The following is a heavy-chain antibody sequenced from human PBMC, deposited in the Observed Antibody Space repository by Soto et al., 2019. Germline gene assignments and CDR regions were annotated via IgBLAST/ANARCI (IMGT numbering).Heavy chain of an antibody. J-gene: IGHJ6*03. Sequence: QVQLVQSGADVKKPGSSVKISCTASGAAFSNYTFTWVRPAPGEGLEWVGRVIPLLDASNYAEKFQDRVTISADRSTSTVYMELSGLRSEDSAIYYCASGKSQMSQDRMGFYYYMDVWGKGTSVTVSS. CDR3: ASGKSQMSQDRMGFYYYMDV. V-gene: IGHV1-69*08. CDR2: VIPLLDAS. D-gene: IGHD2-15*01. CDR1: GAAFSNYT.